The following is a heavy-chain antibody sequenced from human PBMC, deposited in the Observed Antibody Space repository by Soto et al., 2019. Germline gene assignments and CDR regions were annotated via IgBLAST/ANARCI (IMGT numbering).Heavy chain of an antibody. Sequence: QVQLQESGPGLVKPSETLSLTCSVSGGSISNHYWSWIRQPPGKGLEWIGYIYYNGNTNYNPSLKSRVTMSVDTSRNQIALKLTTVTAADTAVYSCTRANWYSEHWGQGTLVTVSS. V-gene: IGHV4-59*11. CDR3: TRANWYSEH. J-gene: IGHJ4*02. D-gene: IGHD7-27*01. CDR2: IYYNGNT. CDR1: GGSISNHY.